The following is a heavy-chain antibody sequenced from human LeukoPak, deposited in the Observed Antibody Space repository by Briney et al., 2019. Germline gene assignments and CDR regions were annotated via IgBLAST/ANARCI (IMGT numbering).Heavy chain of an antibody. D-gene: IGHD6-13*01. V-gene: IGHV1-46*04. CDR2: INPSDGST. J-gene: IGHJ4*02. CDR3: AREMGATAGAHFDY. Sequence: GASVKVSCKASGYTFTSYYMHWVRQAPGQGLEWMGIINPSDGSTTDIEKLQGRVTMTRDTSTSTLYMEVSSLRSEDTAVYYCAREMGATAGAHFDYWGQGTLVTVSS. CDR1: GYTFTSYY.